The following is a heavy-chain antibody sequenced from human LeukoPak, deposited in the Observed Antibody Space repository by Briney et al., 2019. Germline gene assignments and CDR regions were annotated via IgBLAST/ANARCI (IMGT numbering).Heavy chain of an antibody. D-gene: IGHD1-7*01. CDR3: AHRALPALELQGSRFDP. J-gene: IGHJ5*02. V-gene: IGHV2-5*02. Sequence: SGPTLVKPTQTLTLTCTFSGFSFSTSGVGVGWIRQPPGKALEWLALIYWDDDKRYSPSLKSRLTITKDTSKNQVVLTMTNMDPVDTATYYCAHRALPALELQGSRFDPWGQGTLVTVSS. CDR2: IYWDDDK. CDR1: GFSFSTSGVG.